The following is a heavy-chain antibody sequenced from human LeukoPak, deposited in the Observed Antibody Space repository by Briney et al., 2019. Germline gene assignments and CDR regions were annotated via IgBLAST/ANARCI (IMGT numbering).Heavy chain of an antibody. CDR2: INPNSGGT. CDR1: GYTFTGYY. D-gene: IGHD3-10*01. J-gene: IGHJ5*02. Sequence: GASVKVSCKASGYTFTGYYMHWVRQAPGQGLEWMGWINPNSGGTNYAQKFQGRVTMTRDTSISTAYMELRSLRFDDTAVYYCARDPGGDRGWFDPWGQGTRVTVSS. V-gene: IGHV1-2*02. CDR3: ARDPGGDRGWFDP.